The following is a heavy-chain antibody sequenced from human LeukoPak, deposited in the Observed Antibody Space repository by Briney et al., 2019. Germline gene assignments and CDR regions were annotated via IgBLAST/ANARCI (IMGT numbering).Heavy chain of an antibody. J-gene: IGHJ4*02. CDR3: ARGYGGGVGFDY. D-gene: IGHD4-23*01. CDR2: IYSGGST. Sequence: PGGSLRLSCAASGFTVSSNYMSCVRQAPGKGLELVSVIYSGGSTYYANSVKGRFTISRDNSKNTLYLQMNNLRAEDTAVYYCARGYGGGVGFDYWGQGTLVTVSS. V-gene: IGHV3-66*01. CDR1: GFTVSSNY.